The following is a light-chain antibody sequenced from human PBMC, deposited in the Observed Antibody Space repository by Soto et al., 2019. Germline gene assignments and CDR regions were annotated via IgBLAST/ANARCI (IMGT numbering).Light chain of an antibody. CDR2: DAS. CDR3: QLRSNWPPVT. V-gene: IGKV3-11*01. J-gene: IGKJ4*01. Sequence: EIVLTQSPATLSLSPGERATLSCRASQSVSSYLAWYQQKPGQAPRLLIYDASNRATGIPARFSGSGSGTDFTLTISSLEPEDFAIYYCQLRSNWPPVTFGGGTKVEMK. CDR1: QSVSSY.